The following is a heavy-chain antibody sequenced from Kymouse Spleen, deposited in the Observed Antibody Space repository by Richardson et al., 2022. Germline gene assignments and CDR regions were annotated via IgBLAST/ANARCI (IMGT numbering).Heavy chain of an antibody. D-gene: IGHD3-9*01. Sequence: EVQLVESGGGLVKPGGSLRLSCAASGFTFSNAWMSWVRQAPGKGLEWVGRIKSKTDGGTTDYAAPVKGRFTISRDDSKNTLYLQMNSLKTEDTAVYYCTTEEHYDILTGYYKYWGQGTLVTVSS. CDR3: TTEEHYDILTGYYKY. V-gene: IGHV3-15*01. J-gene: IGHJ4*02. CDR1: GFTFSNAW. CDR2: IKSKTDGGTT.